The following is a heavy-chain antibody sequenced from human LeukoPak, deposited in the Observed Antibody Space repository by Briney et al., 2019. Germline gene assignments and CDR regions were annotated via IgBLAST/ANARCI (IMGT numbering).Heavy chain of an antibody. V-gene: IGHV1-8*03. J-gene: IGHJ5*02. CDR3: ARSHSGSYWFDP. CDR2: MNPNSGKS. Sequence: SSVNVSCKASGYTFTSYDINWVRQATGQALEWMGWMNPNSGKSGYVQKLQGRVTITRSTSISSAYMELSSLRSEDTAGYYCARSHSGSYWFDPWGQGTLVTVSS. D-gene: IGHD1-26*01. CDR1: GYTFTSYD.